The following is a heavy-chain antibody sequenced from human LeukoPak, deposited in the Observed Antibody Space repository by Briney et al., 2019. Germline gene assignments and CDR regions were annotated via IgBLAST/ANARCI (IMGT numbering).Heavy chain of an antibody. V-gene: IGHV3-30*02. CDR1: GFTFSSYG. Sequence: GGSLRLSCAASGFTFSSYGMHWVRQAPGKGLEWVAFIRYDGSNKYYADSVKGRFTISRDNSKNTLYLQMNSLRAEDTAVYYCAKTTYCSSTSCRPPFDYWGQGTLVTVSS. CDR3: AKTTYCSSTSCRPPFDY. J-gene: IGHJ4*02. D-gene: IGHD2-2*01. CDR2: IRYDGSNK.